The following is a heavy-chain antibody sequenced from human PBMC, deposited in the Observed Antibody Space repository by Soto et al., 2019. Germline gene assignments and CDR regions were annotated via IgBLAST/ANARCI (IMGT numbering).Heavy chain of an antibody. Sequence: QVQLVQSGAEVKKPGASVKVSCKASGYTFTSYYMHWVRQAPGQGLEWMGIINPSGGSTSYAQKFQGRVTMTRDTSTSTVYMELSSLGSEDTAVYYCASGYCSGGSCSNHWYFDLWGRGTLVTVSS. CDR1: GYTFTSYY. CDR2: INPSGGST. V-gene: IGHV1-46*03. D-gene: IGHD2-15*01. J-gene: IGHJ2*01. CDR3: ASGYCSGGSCSNHWYFDL.